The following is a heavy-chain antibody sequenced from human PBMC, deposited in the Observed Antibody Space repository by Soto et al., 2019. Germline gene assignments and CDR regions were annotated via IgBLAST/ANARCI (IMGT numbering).Heavy chain of an antibody. Sequence: EVQLLESGGGLVQPGGSLRLSCAASGFTFSTYAMSWVRQAPGKGLEWVAVLNASGDIKYSADSVQGRFTISRDNSQNTLNLQMNSLRADDTAVYYCATHRIDSGWPSDAFNVSGQGTMVTVSS. V-gene: IGHV3-23*01. CDR3: ATHRIDSGWPSDAFNV. CDR2: LNASGDIK. D-gene: IGHD6-19*01. J-gene: IGHJ3*01. CDR1: GFTFSTYA.